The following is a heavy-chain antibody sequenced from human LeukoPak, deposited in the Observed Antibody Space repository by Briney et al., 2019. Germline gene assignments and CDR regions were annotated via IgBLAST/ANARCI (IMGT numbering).Heavy chain of an antibody. Sequence: ASVKVSCKASGSTVTSYYMHWVRQAPGQGLEWMGIINPSGGSTSYAQKFQGRVTMTRDTSTSTVYMELSSLRSEDTAVYYCARDLGLADGGNRRYAFDIWGQGTMVTVSS. CDR2: INPSGGST. D-gene: IGHD4-23*01. V-gene: IGHV1-46*01. CDR3: ARDLGLADGGNRRYAFDI. CDR1: GSTVTSYY. J-gene: IGHJ3*02.